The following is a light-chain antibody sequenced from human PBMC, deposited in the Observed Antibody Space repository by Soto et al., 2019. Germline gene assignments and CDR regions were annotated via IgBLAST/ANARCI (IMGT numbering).Light chain of an antibody. CDR2: AAS. V-gene: IGKV1-9*01. CDR1: QGISSY. J-gene: IGKJ4*01. Sequence: DIQLTQSPSFLSASVGDRVTITCRASQGISSYLAWYQLKPGKAPKVLIYAASTLQSGVPSRFSGSGYGTEFTPTISSLQPEDFATYYCHQLNSYPLTFGGGTTVEI. CDR3: HQLNSYPLT.